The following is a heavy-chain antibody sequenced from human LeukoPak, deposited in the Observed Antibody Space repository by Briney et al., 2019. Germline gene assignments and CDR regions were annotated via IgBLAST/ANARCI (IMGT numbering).Heavy chain of an antibody. CDR3: ARNQGYYGSGSYPSPSDLGAGLHHYYYYYGMDV. CDR1: GGSISSGGYY. CDR2: IYYSGST. Sequence: PSQTLSLTCTVSGGSISSGGYYWSWIRQHPGKGLEWIGCIYYSGSTYYNPSLKSRVTISVDTSKNQFSLKLSSVTAADTAVYYCARNQGYYGSGSYPSPSDLGAGLHHYYYYYGMDVWGQGTTVTVSS. V-gene: IGHV4-31*03. D-gene: IGHD3-10*01. J-gene: IGHJ6*02.